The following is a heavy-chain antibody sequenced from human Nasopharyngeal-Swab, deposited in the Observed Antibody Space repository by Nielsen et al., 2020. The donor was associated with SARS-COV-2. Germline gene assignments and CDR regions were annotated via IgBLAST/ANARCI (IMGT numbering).Heavy chain of an antibody. V-gene: IGHV4-4*07. CDR2: IYPSGST. D-gene: IGHD1-26*01. CDR3: ARVAWERMHHYFDY. Sequence: GSLRLSCTVSDDSFTSHHWSWIRQPAGKGLEWIGRIYPSGSTNYNPSLKSRVTMSVNTSKNQFSLKLSSVIAADTAVYYCARVAWERMHHYFDYWGPGTLVTVSS. J-gene: IGHJ4*02. CDR1: DDSFTSHH.